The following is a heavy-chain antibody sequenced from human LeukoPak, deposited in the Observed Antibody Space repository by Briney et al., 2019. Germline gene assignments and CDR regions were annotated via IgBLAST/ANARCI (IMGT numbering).Heavy chain of an antibody. Sequence: SETLSLTCTVSGGSISSYYWSWIRRPPGKGLEWIGYIYYSGSTNYNPSLKSRVTISVDTSKNQFSLKLSSVTAADTAVYYCARNMVRGMYYYYGMDVWGQGTTVTVSS. V-gene: IGHV4-59*01. CDR2: IYYSGST. CDR1: GGSISSYY. J-gene: IGHJ6*02. CDR3: ARNMVRGMYYYYGMDV. D-gene: IGHD3-10*01.